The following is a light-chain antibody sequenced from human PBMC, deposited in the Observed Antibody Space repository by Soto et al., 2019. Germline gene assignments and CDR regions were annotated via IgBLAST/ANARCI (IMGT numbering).Light chain of an antibody. CDR2: GAS. V-gene: IGKV3-20*01. CDR1: HIVSSNF. Sequence: ETVVTQSPGTLSLSQGERATLSCRASHIVSSNFLAWYQQKPGQAPRLLIYGASDRATGIPDRFTGSGSGTDFTLTISRLEPEDFAVYYCHQYGNSPQTVGQGTKVDSK. CDR3: HQYGNSPQT. J-gene: IGKJ1*01.